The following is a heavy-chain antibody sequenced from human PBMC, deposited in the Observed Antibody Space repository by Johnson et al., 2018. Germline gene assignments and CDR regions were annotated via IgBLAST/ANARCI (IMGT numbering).Heavy chain of an antibody. Sequence: QVQLQESGPGQVKPSETLSLNCTVSGGSLDIYYWSWIRQPPGKGLEWLGCISYTGTTYYNPSLQSRLIMSIDTSKNQLSLKVTSVTAADTAGYYCAKERAPRGFPHAYNWFDPWGQGTLVTVSS. J-gene: IGHJ5*02. V-gene: IGHV4-59*01. CDR2: ISYTGTT. CDR3: AKERAPRGFPHAYNWFDP. CDR1: GGSLDIYY. D-gene: IGHD5-12*01.